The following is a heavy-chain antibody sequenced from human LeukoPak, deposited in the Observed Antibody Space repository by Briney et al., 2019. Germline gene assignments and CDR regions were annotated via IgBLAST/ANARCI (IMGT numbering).Heavy chain of an antibody. CDR3: AGSTMGARRKYDY. Sequence: ASVKVSCKASGDTFTTYDVNWVRQATGQGLEWMGWLNPNSGNTGYVQKFQGRVTMTMNTSISTAYTELTSLTSEDTAVYYCAGSTMGARRKYDYWGQGTLVTVSS. D-gene: IGHD1-26*01. V-gene: IGHV1-8*01. J-gene: IGHJ4*02. CDR2: LNPNSGNT. CDR1: GDTFTTYD.